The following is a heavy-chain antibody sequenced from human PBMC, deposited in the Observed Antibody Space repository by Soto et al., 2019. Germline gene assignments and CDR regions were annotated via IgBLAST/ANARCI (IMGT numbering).Heavy chain of an antibody. D-gene: IGHD7-27*01. J-gene: IGHJ6*03. CDR3: ARGGGRNWGHGGDYYYYMDV. CDR2: INPSGGST. V-gene: IGHV1-46*01. Sequence: ASVKVSCKASGYTFTSYYMHWVRQAPGQGLEWMGIINPSGGSTSYAQKFQGRVTMTRDTSTSTVYMELSSLRSEDTDVYYCARGGGRNWGHGGDYYYYMDVWGKGTTVTVSS. CDR1: GYTFTSYY.